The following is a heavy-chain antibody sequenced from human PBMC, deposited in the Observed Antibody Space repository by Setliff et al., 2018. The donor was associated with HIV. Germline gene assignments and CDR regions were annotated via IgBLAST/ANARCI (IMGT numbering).Heavy chain of an antibody. CDR3: ARDGYSYGFFDY. Sequence: LRLSCAASGFTFSSYSMNWVRQAPGKGLEWVSYISSNSYNRYYADSVKGRFTISRDNAKNSLYLQMNSLRAEDTAVYYCARDGYSYGFFDYWGQGTLVTVSS. J-gene: IGHJ4*02. CDR2: ISSNSYNR. V-gene: IGHV3-48*01. CDR1: GFTFSSYS. D-gene: IGHD5-18*01.